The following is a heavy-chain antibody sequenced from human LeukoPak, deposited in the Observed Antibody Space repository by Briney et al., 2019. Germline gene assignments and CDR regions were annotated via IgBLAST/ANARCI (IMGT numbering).Heavy chain of an antibody. CDR2: IRYDGSNK. V-gene: IGHV3-30*02. J-gene: IGHJ5*02. CDR1: LFTFSSYG. Sequence: GGSLRLSCVASLFTFSSYGMHRVREAPGKGLEWGAFIRYDGSNKYYADSVKRPFTISRDNSKTTLYLQMNSLRAEDTAVYYCAKGLLRFLEWSGFDPWGQGTLVTVS. D-gene: IGHD3-3*01. CDR3: AKGLLRFLEWSGFDP.